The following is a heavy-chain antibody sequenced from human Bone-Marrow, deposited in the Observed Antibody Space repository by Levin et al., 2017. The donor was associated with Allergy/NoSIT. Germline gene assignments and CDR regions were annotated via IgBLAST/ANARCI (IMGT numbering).Heavy chain of an antibody. CDR1: GFTFSSYS. CDR3: ARDPHPSGGCSSTSCSDAFDI. D-gene: IGHD2-2*01. V-gene: IGHV3-21*01. CDR2: ISSSSSYI. Sequence: GGSLRLSCAASGFTFSSYSMNWVRQAPGKGLEWVSSISSSSSYIYYADSVKGRFTISRDNAKNSLYLQMNSLRAEDTAVYYCARDPHPSGGCSSTSCSDAFDIWGQGTMVTVSS. J-gene: IGHJ3*02.